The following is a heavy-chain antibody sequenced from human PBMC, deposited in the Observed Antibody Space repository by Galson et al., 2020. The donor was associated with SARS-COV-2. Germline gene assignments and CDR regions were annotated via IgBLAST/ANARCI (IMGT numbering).Heavy chain of an antibody. Sequence: GGSLRLSCAASGFTFSSYGMHWVRQAPGKGLEWVAVIWYDGSNKYYADSVKGRFTISRDNSKNTLYLQMNSLRAEDTAVYYCARERQWERGGGFDYWGQGTLVTVSS. CDR2: IWYDGSNK. J-gene: IGHJ4*02. CDR1: GFTFSSYG. D-gene: IGHD1-1*01. CDR3: ARERQWERGGGFDY. V-gene: IGHV3-33*01.